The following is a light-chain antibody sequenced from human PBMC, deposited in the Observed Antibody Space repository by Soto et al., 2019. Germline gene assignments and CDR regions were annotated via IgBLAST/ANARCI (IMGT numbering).Light chain of an antibody. J-gene: IGKJ4*01. CDR2: GVS. CDR1: QSLNNN. Sequence: EIVMTQSPATVSVFPGERATLSCRASQSLNNNLAWYQQKPGQAPRLLIYGVSTRATGIPARFSASGSGTEFTLAISSLQSEDFAVYYCQQHNAWPLTFDAGTKVEI. V-gene: IGKV3-15*01. CDR3: QQHNAWPLT.